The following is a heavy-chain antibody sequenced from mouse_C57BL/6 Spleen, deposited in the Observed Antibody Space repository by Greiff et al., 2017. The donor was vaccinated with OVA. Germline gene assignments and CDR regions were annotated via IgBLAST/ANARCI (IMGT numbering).Heavy chain of an antibody. CDR2: IDPSDSHT. D-gene: IGHD2-4*01. V-gene: IGHV1-59*01. J-gene: IGHJ3*01. CDR3: ARCDYDGGFAY. CDR1: GYTFPSYW. Sequence: QVQLQQPGAELVRPGPSVKLSCKASGYTFPSYWMHWVKQRPGHGLEWIGVIDPSDSHTNYNQKFKGKATLTVDTSSSTAYMQLSSLTSEDSAVYNCARCDYDGGFAYWGQGTLVTVSA.